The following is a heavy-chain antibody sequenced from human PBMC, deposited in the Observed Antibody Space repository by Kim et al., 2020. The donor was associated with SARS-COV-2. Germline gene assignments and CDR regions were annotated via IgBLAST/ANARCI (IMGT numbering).Heavy chain of an antibody. CDR3: AKDTKAFLFDTAMADDY. J-gene: IGHJ4*02. D-gene: IGHD5-18*01. Sequence: GGSLRLSCAASGFTFSSYAMSWVRQAPGKGLEWVSAISGSGGSTYYADSVKGRFTISRDNSKNTLYLQMNSLRAEDTAVYYCAKDTKAFLFDTAMADDYWGQGTLVTVSS. V-gene: IGHV3-23*01. CDR1: GFTFSSYA. CDR2: ISGSGGST.